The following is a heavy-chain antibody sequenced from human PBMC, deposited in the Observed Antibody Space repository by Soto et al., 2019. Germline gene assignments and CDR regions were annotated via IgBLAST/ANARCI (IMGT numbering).Heavy chain of an antibody. CDR1: GFSLSTSGMC. J-gene: IGHJ6*03. CDR3: ARIRVSSNYEYYYYMDV. D-gene: IGHD4-4*01. CDR2: IDWDDDK. Sequence: SGPTLVNPTQTLALTCTFSGFSLSTSGMCVSWIRQPPGKALEWLARIDWDDDKYYSTSLKTRLTISKDTSKNQVVLTMTNMDPVDTATYYCARIRVSSNYEYYYYMDVWGKGTTVTVSS. V-gene: IGHV2-70*11.